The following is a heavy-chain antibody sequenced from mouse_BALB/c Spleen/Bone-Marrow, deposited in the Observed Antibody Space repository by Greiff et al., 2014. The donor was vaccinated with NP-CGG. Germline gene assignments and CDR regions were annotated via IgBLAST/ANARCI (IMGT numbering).Heavy chain of an antibody. CDR1: GYAFTNYW. V-gene: IGHV1-54*01. D-gene: IGHD1-1*01. CDR2: INPGSGGT. J-gene: IGHJ4*01. CDR3: ARELVRGMDY. Sequence: QVQLQQPGAELVRPGTSVKVSCKATGYAFTNYWIEWIKQRPGQGLERIGVINPGSGGTNYNEKFKGKATLTADKSSSTAYMQLSSLTSDDSAVYFCARELVRGMDYWGQGTSVTVSS.